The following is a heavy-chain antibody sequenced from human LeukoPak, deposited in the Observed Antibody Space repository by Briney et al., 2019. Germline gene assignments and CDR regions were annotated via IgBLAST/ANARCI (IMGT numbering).Heavy chain of an antibody. Sequence: SETLSLTCTVSGGSISSYYWSWIRQPPGKGLEWIGYIYYSGSTNYNPSLKSRVTISVDTSKNQFSLKLSSVTAADTAVYYCARELGGYCSSTSCYYMDVWGKGTTVTVSS. CDR3: ARELGGYCSSTSCYYMDV. D-gene: IGHD2-2*01. J-gene: IGHJ6*03. CDR1: GGSISSYY. V-gene: IGHV4-59*01. CDR2: IYYSGST.